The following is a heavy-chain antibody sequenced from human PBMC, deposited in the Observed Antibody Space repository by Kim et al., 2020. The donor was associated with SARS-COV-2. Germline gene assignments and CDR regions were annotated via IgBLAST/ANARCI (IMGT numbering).Heavy chain of an antibody. CDR3: ARHMTAMVYLDGMDV. D-gene: IGHD5-18*01. Sequence: SETLSLTCTVSGGSISSSSYYWGWIRQPPGKGLEWIGSIYYSGSTYYNPSLKSRVTISVDTSKNQFSLKLSSVTAADTAVYYCARHMTAMVYLDGMDVWGQGTTVTVSS. CDR1: GGSISSSSYY. J-gene: IGHJ6*02. CDR2: IYYSGST. V-gene: IGHV4-39*01.